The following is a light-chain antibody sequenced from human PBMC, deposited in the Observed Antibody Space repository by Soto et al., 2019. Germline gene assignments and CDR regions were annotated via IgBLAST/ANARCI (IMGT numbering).Light chain of an antibody. Sequence: ELVMTQSPATLSVSPGERATLSCRASQSFSSNVAWYQQKPGQAPRLLIYGTSTRVTGIPARFSGSGSGTDFSLTISSLQPEDLATYYCQHYDTLPITFGQGTRLEIK. CDR1: QSFSSN. CDR3: QHYDTLPIT. CDR2: GTS. V-gene: IGKV3-15*01. J-gene: IGKJ5*01.